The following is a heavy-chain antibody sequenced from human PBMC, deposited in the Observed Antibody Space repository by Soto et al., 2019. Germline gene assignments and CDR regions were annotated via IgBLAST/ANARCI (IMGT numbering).Heavy chain of an antibody. Sequence: PSETLSLTCTVAGGSTSSYYWNWIRQPPGKGLEWIGYIYYSWSTNYNHSLKSRVTMSVDTSKNQFSLKLNSVTAADTAMYYCARASGSGRNNWFDPWGQGTQVTVSS. CDR3: ARASGSGRNNWFDP. D-gene: IGHD6-19*01. J-gene: IGHJ5*02. CDR1: GGSTSSYY. V-gene: IGHV4-59*01. CDR2: IYYSWST.